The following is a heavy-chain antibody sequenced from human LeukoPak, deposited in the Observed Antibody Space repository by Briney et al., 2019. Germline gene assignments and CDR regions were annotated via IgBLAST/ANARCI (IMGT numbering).Heavy chain of an antibody. Sequence: SETLSLTCTVSGASISNSIYYWAWIRQPPGKGLEWIGSLYSSGSTYYNPSLKSRVTISVDTSKNQFSLMLSSIIAADTAVYYCARSYWGVYFDYWGQGTPVTVSS. CDR2: LYSSGST. J-gene: IGHJ4*02. CDR3: ARSYWGVYFDY. D-gene: IGHD7-27*01. V-gene: IGHV4-39*07. CDR1: GASISNSIYY.